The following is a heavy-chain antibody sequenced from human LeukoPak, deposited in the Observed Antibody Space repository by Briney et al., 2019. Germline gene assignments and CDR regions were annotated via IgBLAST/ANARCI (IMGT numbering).Heavy chain of an antibody. CDR1: GGSISSSNW. CDR2: TYHDGST. Sequence: SETLSLTCAVSGGSISSSNWWSWVRQPPGKGLEWIGETYHDGSTNYNPSLKSRVTISVDKSKNQFSLKLSSVTAADTAVYYCARAVDYYGSGTYNWFDPWGQGTLVTVSS. D-gene: IGHD3-10*01. J-gene: IGHJ5*02. CDR3: ARAVDYYGSGTYNWFDP. V-gene: IGHV4-4*02.